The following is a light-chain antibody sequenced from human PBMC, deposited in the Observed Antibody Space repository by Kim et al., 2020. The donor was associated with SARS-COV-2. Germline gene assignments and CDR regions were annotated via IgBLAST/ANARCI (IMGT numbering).Light chain of an antibody. CDR2: RDT. Sequence: SPGQTARITCFGNALASQYCHWYQLKPGQAPVLAMYRDTERPSGIPDRFSGSTAGTTVTLTISGVQAEDEADYYCQSADTSGSYVVFGGGTQLTVL. J-gene: IGLJ3*02. V-gene: IGLV3-25*03. CDR3: QSADTSGSYVV. CDR1: ALASQY.